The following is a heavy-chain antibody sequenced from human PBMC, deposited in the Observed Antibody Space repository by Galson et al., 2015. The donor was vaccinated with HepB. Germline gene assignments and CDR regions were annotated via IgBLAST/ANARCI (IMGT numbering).Heavy chain of an antibody. CDR1: GFTFDDYG. CDR3: ARVMGGYDYHP. V-gene: IGHV3-20*01. Sequence: SLRLSCAASGFTFDDYGMSWVRQAPGKGLEWVSGINWNGGSTGYADSVKGRFTISRDNAKNSLYLQMNSLRAEDTALYHRARVMGGYDYHPWGQGTLVTVSS. CDR2: INWNGGST. D-gene: IGHD5-12*01. J-gene: IGHJ4*02.